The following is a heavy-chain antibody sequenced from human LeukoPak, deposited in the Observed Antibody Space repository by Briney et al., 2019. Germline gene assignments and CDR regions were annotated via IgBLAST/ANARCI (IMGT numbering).Heavy chain of an antibody. D-gene: IGHD3-10*01. CDR1: GGSISSSGYY. Sequence: PSETLSLTCTVSGGSISSSGYYWGWIRQPPGKGLEWIGNMYYSGSTYFNPSLKSRVTISVDTSKNRFSLKLTSVTAADTAVYYCARSVGSDSSSSGNYGNWGQGTLVTVSS. V-gene: IGHV4-39*01. J-gene: IGHJ4*02. CDR2: MYYSGST. CDR3: ARSVGSDSSSSGNYGN.